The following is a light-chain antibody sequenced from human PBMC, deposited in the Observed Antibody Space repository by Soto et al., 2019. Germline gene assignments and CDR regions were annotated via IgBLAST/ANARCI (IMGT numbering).Light chain of an antibody. CDR3: SSYTTSRTWV. J-gene: IGLJ3*02. CDR1: SSDVGNYNY. Sequence: QSVLTQPASVSGSPVQSITISCTGTSSDVGNYNYVSWYQHHPGKAPKLMIYEVSYRPSGVSVRFSGSKSGNTASLTISGLQAEDEANYYCSSYTTSRTWVFGGGTKVTVL. CDR2: EVS. V-gene: IGLV2-14*01.